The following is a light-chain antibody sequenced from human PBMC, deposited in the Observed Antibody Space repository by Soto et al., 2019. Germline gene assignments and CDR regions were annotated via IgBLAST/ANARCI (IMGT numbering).Light chain of an antibody. V-gene: IGKV4-1*01. CDR3: QQYYDTPQT. Sequence: DIVMTQSPDSLAVSLGERATINCKSSQSVLYSSNNKNYLAWYQQKPGQPPKLLIYWASTRESGVPDRFSGSGSGTDFTRTISSLQAEDVAVYYCQQYYDTPQTCGQGTEVEVK. J-gene: IGKJ1*01. CDR2: WAS. CDR1: QSVLYSSNNKNY.